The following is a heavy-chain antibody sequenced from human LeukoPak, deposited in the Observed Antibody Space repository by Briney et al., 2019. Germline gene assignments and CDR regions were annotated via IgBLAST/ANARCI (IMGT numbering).Heavy chain of an antibody. CDR3: AKTRGYSNSWYDY. D-gene: IGHD6-13*01. CDR1: GFTFSIYA. J-gene: IGHJ4*02. Sequence: GGSLRLSCAVSGFTFSIYAMSWVRQAPGKGLQWVSAISGSGGSTYYADSVKGRSTISRDNSKNTLYLQMNSLRVEDTAVYYCAKTRGYSNSWYDYWGQGTLVTVSS. CDR2: ISGSGGST. V-gene: IGHV3-23*01.